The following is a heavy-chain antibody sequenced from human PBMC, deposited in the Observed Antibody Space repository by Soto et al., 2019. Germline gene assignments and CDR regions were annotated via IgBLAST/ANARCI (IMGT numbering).Heavy chain of an antibody. D-gene: IGHD2-21*02. CDR2: IIPILGIA. V-gene: IGHV1-69*04. Sequence: GASVKVSCKASGGTFSSYAISWVRQAPGQGLEWMGRIIPILGIANYAQKFQGRVTITADKSTSTAYMELSSLRSEGTAVYYCARDPPTIVVVTAAPEYFQHWGQGTLVTVSS. J-gene: IGHJ1*01. CDR3: ARDPPTIVVVTAAPEYFQH. CDR1: GGTFSSYA.